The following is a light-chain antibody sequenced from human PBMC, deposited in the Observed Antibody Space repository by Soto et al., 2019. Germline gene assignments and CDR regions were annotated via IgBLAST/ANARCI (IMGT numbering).Light chain of an antibody. CDR1: QSVSNNY. CDR2: GAS. CDR3: QQYGSSGT. J-gene: IGKJ1*01. Sequence: EIELTQSPSTLSLSTGERATLSCRASQSVSNNYLAWYQQKPGQAPRLLIYGASNRATGIPDRFSGSGSGTDFTLTISRLEPEDFAVYYCQQYGSSGTFGQGTKVDIK. V-gene: IGKV3-20*01.